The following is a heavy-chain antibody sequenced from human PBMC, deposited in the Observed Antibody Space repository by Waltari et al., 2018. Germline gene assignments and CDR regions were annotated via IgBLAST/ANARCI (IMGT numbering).Heavy chain of an antibody. J-gene: IGHJ4*02. CDR3: ARDADSSGYSYYFDY. V-gene: IGHV3-53*01. CDR1: GFTVSSNY. D-gene: IGHD3-22*01. CDR2: IYSGGST. Sequence: EVQLVESGGGLIQPGGSLRLSCAASGFTVSSNYMSWVRQAPGKGLEWVSVIYSGGSTYYADSVKGRFTISRDNSKNTLYLQMNSLRAEDTAVYYCARDADSSGYSYYFDYWGQGTLVTVSS.